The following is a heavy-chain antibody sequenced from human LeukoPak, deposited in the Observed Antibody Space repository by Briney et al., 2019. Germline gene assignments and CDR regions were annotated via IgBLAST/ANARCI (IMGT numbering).Heavy chain of an antibody. CDR1: GFTFSNAW. V-gene: IGHV3-15*01. CDR3: TTGAGGSDDAFDI. Sequence: GGSLRLSCAASGFTFSNAWMSWVRQAPGKGLEWVGRVKSKTDGGTTDYAAPVKGRFTISRDDSKNTLYLQMNSLKTEDTAVYYCTTGAGGSDDAFDIWGQGTMVTVSS. J-gene: IGHJ3*02. CDR2: VKSKTDGGTT. D-gene: IGHD3-10*01.